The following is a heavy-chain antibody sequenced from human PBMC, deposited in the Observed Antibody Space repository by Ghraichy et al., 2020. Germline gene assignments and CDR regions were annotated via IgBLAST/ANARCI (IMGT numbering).Heavy chain of an antibody. CDR2: ISGSGGST. CDR3: AKAKLGYCSSTSCATDDY. D-gene: IGHD2-2*01. J-gene: IGHJ4*02. Sequence: GGSLRLSCAASGFTFSSYAMSWVRQAPGKGLEWVSAISGSGGSTYYADSVKGRFTISRDNSKNTLYLQMNSLRAEDTAVYYCAKAKLGYCSSTSCATDDYWGQGTLLTVSS. CDR1: GFTFSSYA. V-gene: IGHV3-23*01.